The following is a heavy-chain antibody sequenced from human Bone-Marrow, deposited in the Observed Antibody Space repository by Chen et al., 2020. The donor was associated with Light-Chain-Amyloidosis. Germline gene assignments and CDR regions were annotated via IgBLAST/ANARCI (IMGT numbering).Heavy chain of an antibody. V-gene: IGHV1-69*06. CDR1: GGTFSSYA. J-gene: IGHJ4*02. CDR2: IIPIFGTA. D-gene: IGHD3-3*01. Sequence: QVQLVQSGAEVKKPGSSVKVSCKASGGTFSSYAISWVRQAPGQGLEWMGGIIPIFGTANYAQKFQGRVTITADKSTSTAYMELSSLRSEDTAVYYCARGPVPYDFWSGYWYYFDYWGQGTLVTVSS. CDR3: ARGPVPYDFWSGYWYYFDY.